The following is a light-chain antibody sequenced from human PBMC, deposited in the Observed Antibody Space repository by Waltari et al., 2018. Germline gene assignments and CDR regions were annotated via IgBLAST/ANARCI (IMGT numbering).Light chain of an antibody. V-gene: IGKV1-33*01. CDR2: DAS. CDR1: EDINNY. Sequence: DIQMTQSPSSLSASIGDRVTITCQASEDINNYLNWYQQKPGKAPKLLIYDASNLQVGVPSRFSGGGSGTDFTFTISSLQPGDIATYYCQQHDNLPLTFGGGTK. CDR3: QQHDNLPLT. J-gene: IGKJ4*01.